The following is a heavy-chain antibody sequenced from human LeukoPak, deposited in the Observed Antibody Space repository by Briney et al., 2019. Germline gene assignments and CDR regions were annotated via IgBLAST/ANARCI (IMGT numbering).Heavy chain of an antibody. Sequence: EASVKVSCKASGYTFSGYYIFWVRRAPGQGLEWMGWINPNSGGTNYAPEFQGRLTMTRDTSITTAYMELSTLRSDDTAVYYCALIGDHAWFDPRGQGTLVTVSS. CDR1: GYTFSGYY. CDR3: ALIGDHAWFDP. J-gene: IGHJ5*02. V-gene: IGHV1-2*02. CDR2: INPNSGGT. D-gene: IGHD3-10*01.